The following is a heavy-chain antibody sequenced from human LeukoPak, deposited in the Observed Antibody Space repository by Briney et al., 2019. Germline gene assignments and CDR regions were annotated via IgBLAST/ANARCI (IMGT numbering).Heavy chain of an antibody. CDR1: GGSFSGYY. CDR2: INHSGST. Sequence: PSETLSLTCAVYGGSFSGYYWSWIRQPPGKGLEWIGEINHSGSTNYNPSLKSRVTISVDTSKNQFSPKLSSVTAADTAVYYCAREPDIAARRVWFDPWGQGTLVTVSS. J-gene: IGHJ5*02. V-gene: IGHV4-34*01. D-gene: IGHD6-6*01. CDR3: AREPDIAARRVWFDP.